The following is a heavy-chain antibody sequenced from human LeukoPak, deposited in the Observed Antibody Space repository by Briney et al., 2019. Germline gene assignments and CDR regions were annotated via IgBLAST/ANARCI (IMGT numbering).Heavy chain of an antibody. CDR2: ISSNGGST. D-gene: IGHD1-26*01. CDR1: GFTFSSYA. V-gene: IGHV3-64*01. Sequence: GGSLRLSCAASGFTFSSYAMHWVRQAPGKGLEYVSAISSNGGSTYYANSVKGRFTISRDNSKNTLYLQMNSLRAEDTAVYYCARSGSYYIFDYWGQGTLVTVSS. J-gene: IGHJ4*02. CDR3: ARSGSYYIFDY.